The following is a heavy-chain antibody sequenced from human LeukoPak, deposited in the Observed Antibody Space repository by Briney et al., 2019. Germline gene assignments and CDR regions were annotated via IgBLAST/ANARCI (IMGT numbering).Heavy chain of an antibody. CDR2: INHSGST. CDR3: ARERSIANDY. V-gene: IGHV4-34*01. D-gene: IGHD6-6*01. CDR1: GGSFSGYY. J-gene: IGHJ4*02. Sequence: SETLSLNCAVYGGSFSGYYWSWIRQPPGKGLEWIGEINHSGSTNYNPSLKSRVTISVDTSKNQFSLKLSSVTAADTAVYYCARERSIANDYWGQGTLVTVSS.